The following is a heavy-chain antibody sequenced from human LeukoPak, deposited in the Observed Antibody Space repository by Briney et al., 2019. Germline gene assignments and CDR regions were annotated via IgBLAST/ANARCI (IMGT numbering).Heavy chain of an antibody. CDR3: ARVLGSSGWDGDY. CDR2: IDYSGST. D-gene: IGHD6-19*01. Sequence: SETLSLTCTVSGGSITSYYWSWIRQPPGKGLEWIGYIDYSGSTNYNPSLKSRVTMSIDTSKNQFSLKLSSVTAADTAVYYCARVLGSSGWDGDYWGQGTLVTVSS. CDR1: GGSITSYY. J-gene: IGHJ4*02. V-gene: IGHV4-59*01.